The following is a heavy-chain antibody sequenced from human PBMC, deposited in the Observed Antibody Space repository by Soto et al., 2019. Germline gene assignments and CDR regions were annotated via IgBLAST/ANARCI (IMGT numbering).Heavy chain of an antibody. Sequence: QVQLVQSGAEVKKPGSSVKVSCKASGGTFSSYAISWVRQAPGQGLEWMGGIIPIFGTANYAQKFQGRVTITADESTSTAYMELSSRRAEDTAVYYCARDDIVVVPAAAYYYYGMDVWGQGTTVTVSS. CDR1: GGTFSSYA. D-gene: IGHD2-2*01. CDR2: IIPIFGTA. J-gene: IGHJ6*02. V-gene: IGHV1-69*01. CDR3: ARDDIVVVPAAAYYYYGMDV.